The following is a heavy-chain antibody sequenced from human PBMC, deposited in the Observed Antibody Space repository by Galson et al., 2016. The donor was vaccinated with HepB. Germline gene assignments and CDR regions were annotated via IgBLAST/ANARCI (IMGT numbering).Heavy chain of an antibody. Sequence: SLRLSCAASGSTFGDYGMSWVRQAPGKGLEWVSGISGGGGSTYDAGSVKGRFTISRDNSKNTLYLQMNSLRAEDTAVYYCAKDAMVVPAAECVSWGQGTLVTVSS. CDR1: GSTFGDYG. CDR3: AKDAMVVPAAECVS. D-gene: IGHD2-2*01. CDR2: ISGGGGST. V-gene: IGHV3-23*01. J-gene: IGHJ4*02.